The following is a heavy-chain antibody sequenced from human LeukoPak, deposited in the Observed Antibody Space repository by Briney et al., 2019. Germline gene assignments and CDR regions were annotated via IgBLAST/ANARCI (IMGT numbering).Heavy chain of an antibody. CDR1: GFGFSTYT. V-gene: IGHV3-48*02. Sequence: AGGSLRLSCAASGFGFSTYTMNWVRQAPGKGLDWVSYISSSSSTIYYADSVKGRFTISRDNANNSLYLQMNSLRDEDTAVYYCARARRYRSSWYHDYWGQGSLVTVSS. CDR3: ARARRYRSSWYHDY. D-gene: IGHD6-13*01. CDR2: ISSSSSTI. J-gene: IGHJ4*02.